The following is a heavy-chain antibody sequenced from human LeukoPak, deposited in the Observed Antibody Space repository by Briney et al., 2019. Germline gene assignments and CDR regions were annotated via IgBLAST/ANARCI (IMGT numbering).Heavy chain of an antibody. J-gene: IGHJ4*02. Sequence: PGGSLRLSCAASGFTFSSYAMSWVRQAPGKGLEWVSAISGSGGSTYYADSVKGRFTISRDNSKNTLYLQMNSLRAEETAVYYCAKQSCSGGSCYSISDYWGQGTLVTVSS. CDR2: ISGSGGST. V-gene: IGHV3-23*01. D-gene: IGHD2-15*01. CDR1: GFTFSSYA. CDR3: AKQSCSGGSCYSISDY.